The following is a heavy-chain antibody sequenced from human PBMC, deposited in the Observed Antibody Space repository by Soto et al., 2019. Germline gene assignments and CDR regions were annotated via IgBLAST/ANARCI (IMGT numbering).Heavy chain of an antibody. CDR3: ASDPSGDYYWYFEL. CDR2: ISSSSSYI. D-gene: IGHD4-17*01. V-gene: IGHV3-21*01. Sequence: EVQLVESGGGLVKPGGSLRLSFAASGFTFSSYSMNWVRQAPGKGLEWVSSISSSSSYIYYADSVKGRFTISRDNAKNSLYRQMNSLRAEDTAVYYCASDPSGDYYWYFELWGRGTLVTVSS. J-gene: IGHJ2*01. CDR1: GFTFSSYS.